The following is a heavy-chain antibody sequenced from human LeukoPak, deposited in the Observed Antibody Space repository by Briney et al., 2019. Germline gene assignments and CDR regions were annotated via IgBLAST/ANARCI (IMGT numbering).Heavy chain of an antibody. J-gene: IGHJ4*02. CDR2: FDPEDGET. D-gene: IGHD6-13*01. CDR3: ATDPPKKKYSSSWYSDLNY. Sequence: ASVKVSCKVSGYTLTELSMHWVRQAPGKGLEGMGGFDPEDGETIYAQKFQGRVTMTEDTSTDTAYMELSSLRSEDTAVYYCATDPPKKKYSSSWYSDLNYWGQGTLVTVSS. CDR1: GYTLTELS. V-gene: IGHV1-24*01.